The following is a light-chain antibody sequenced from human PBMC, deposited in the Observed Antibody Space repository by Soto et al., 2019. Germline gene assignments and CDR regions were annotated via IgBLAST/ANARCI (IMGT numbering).Light chain of an antibody. V-gene: IGLV2-23*02. CDR2: EVS. J-gene: IGLJ1*01. Sequence: QSVLTQPASVSGSPGQSITISCHGTSSDVGSSDLVSWYQQHPGKAPKLMIYEVSRRPSGVSNRFSGSKSGNTASLTISGLQAEDEADYYCCSFAGSSTYVFGTGTKVTVL. CDR3: CSFAGSSTYV. CDR1: SSDVGSSDL.